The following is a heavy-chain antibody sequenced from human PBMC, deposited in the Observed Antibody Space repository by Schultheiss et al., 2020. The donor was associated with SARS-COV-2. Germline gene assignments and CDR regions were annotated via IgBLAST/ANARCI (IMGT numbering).Heavy chain of an antibody. V-gene: IGHV3-23*01. CDR3: ARDAARRGY. CDR2: ISGSGGST. CDR1: GFAFSTYL. J-gene: IGHJ4*02. Sequence: SCAASGFAFSTYLMHWVRQAPGKGLEWVSAISGSGGSTYYADSVKGRFTISRDNSKNTLYLQMNSLRAEDTAVYYCARDAARRGYWGQGTLVTVSS. D-gene: IGHD6-6*01.